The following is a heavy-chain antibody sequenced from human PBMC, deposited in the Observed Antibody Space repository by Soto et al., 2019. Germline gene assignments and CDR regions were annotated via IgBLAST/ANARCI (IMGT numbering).Heavy chain of an antibody. V-gene: IGHV1-8*01. CDR1: GYTFTNYD. D-gene: IGHD2-15*01. CDR3: ASHGVSYSEYCSSGGCRFHYYYMDV. J-gene: IGHJ6*03. Sequence: ASVKVSCKASGYTFTNYDINWVRQATGQGLEWVGWMNPSSGTRGYAQNFQGRVTMTRDTSKNTAYMELSSLRSEDTAVYYCASHGVSYSEYCSSGGCRFHYYYMDVWGKGTSVTVSS. CDR2: MNPSSGTR.